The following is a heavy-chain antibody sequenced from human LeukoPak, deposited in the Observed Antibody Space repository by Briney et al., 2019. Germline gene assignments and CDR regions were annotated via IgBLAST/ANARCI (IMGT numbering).Heavy chain of an antibody. CDR1: GFTVSSNY. J-gene: IGHJ6*02. V-gene: IGHV3-66*01. CDR3: ARVRYNWNDGYYYGMDV. D-gene: IGHD1-20*01. Sequence: GGSLRLSCAASGFTVSSNYMSWVRQAPGKGLEWVSVIYSGGSTYYADSVKGRFTISRDNSKNTLYLQMNSLRAEDTAVYYCARVRYNWNDGYYYGMDVWGQGTTVTVPS. CDR2: IYSGGST.